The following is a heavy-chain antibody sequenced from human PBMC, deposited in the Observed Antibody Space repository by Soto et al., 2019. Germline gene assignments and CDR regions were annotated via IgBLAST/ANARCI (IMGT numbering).Heavy chain of an antibody. J-gene: IGHJ5*02. D-gene: IGHD3-22*01. Sequence: TLSRTCPVSGGSISSGDYYWSWIRQPPGKGLEWSGYIYYSWITYYNPSLRSRVTISVETSKNQYSLKLSSVTGADTAVYYCDRALRITMIVVENNWFDPWGQGTLVTV. CDR2: IYYSWIT. V-gene: IGHV4-30-4*01. CDR1: GGSISSGDYY. CDR3: DRALRITMIVVENNWFDP.